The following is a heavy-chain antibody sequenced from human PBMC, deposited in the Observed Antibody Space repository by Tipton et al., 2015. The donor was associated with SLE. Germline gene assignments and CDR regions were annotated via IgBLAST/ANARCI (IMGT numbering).Heavy chain of an antibody. D-gene: IGHD4-23*01. CDR2: ISGSGGST. J-gene: IGHJ4*02. CDR1: GFTFSSYA. Sequence: SLRLSCAASGFTFSSYAMSWVRQAPGKGLEWVSAISGSGGSTYYADSVKGRFTISRDNSKNTLYLQMNSLRAEDTAVYYCAKVSGYGGKGDYFDYWGQGTLVTVSS. V-gene: IGHV3-23*01. CDR3: AKVSGYGGKGDYFDY.